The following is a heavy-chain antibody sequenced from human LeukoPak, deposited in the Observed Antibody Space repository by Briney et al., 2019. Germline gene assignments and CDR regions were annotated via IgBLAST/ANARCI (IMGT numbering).Heavy chain of an antibody. V-gene: IGHV3-53*01. CDR2: IYSGGST. CDR3: ARLWFGESWGSAGEDYFDY. D-gene: IGHD3-10*01. CDR1: GFTVSSNY. J-gene: IGHJ4*02. Sequence: GGSLRLSCAASGFTVSSNYMSWVRQAPGKGLEWVSVIYSGGSTYYADSVKGRFTIPRDNSKNTLYLQMDSLRAEDTAVYYCARLWFGESWGSAGEDYFDYWGQGTLVTVSS.